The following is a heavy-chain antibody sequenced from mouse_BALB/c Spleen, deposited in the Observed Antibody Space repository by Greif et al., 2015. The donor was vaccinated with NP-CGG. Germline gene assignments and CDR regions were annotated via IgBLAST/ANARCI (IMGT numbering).Heavy chain of an antibody. CDR2: IDPANGNT. J-gene: IGHJ3*01. V-gene: IGHV14-3*02. D-gene: IGHD2-4*01. Sequence: VQLQQSGAELVKPGASVKLSCTASGFNIKDTYMHWVKQRPEQGLEWIGRIDPANGNTKYDPKFQGKATITADTSSNTAYLQLSSLTSEDTAVYYCARHDYDARFAYWGQRTLVTVSA. CDR1: GFNIKDTY. CDR3: ARHDYDARFAY.